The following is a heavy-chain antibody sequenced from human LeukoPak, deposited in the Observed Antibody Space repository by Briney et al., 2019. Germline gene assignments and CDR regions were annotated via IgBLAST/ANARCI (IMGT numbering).Heavy chain of an antibody. Sequence: PSETLSLTCTVSGGSISSSSYYWGWIRQPPGKGLEWIGSIYYSGSTYYNPSLKSRVTISVDTSKNQFSLKLSSVTAADTAVYYCARSSSPTNRYYYYYMDVWGKGTTVTVSS. CDR1: GGSISSSSYY. CDR3: ARSSSPTNRYYYYYMDV. D-gene: IGHD6-6*01. V-gene: IGHV4-39*07. CDR2: IYYSGST. J-gene: IGHJ6*03.